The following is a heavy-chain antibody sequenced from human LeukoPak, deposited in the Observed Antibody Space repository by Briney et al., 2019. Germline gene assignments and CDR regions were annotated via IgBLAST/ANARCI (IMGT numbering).Heavy chain of an antibody. V-gene: IGHV4-4*07. J-gene: IGHJ1*01. CDR3: ARDLNRST. D-gene: IGHD2-2*01. CDR2: IHISGST. CDR1: GGSLSDSY. Sequence: PSETLSLTCAASGGSLSDSYWSWFRQSAGKGLEWIGRIHISGSTNYNPSLKSRVIMSMDTSTNPFSLKLTSVTAADTAIYYCARDLNRSTWGQGILVTVSS.